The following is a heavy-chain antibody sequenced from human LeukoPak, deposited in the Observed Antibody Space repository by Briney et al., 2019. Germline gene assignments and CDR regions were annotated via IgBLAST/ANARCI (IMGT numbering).Heavy chain of an antibody. J-gene: IGHJ4*02. V-gene: IGHV4-39*01. Sequence: SETLSLTCTVSGGSISSSSYYWGWIRQPPGKGLEWIGSIYYSGSTYYNPSLKSRVTISVDTSKNQFSLKLSSVTAADTAVYYCARGRLPYYDFWSGPPRGYYFDYWGQGTLVTVSS. CDR2: IYYSGST. CDR1: GGSISSSSYY. D-gene: IGHD3-3*01. CDR3: ARGRLPYYDFWSGPPRGYYFDY.